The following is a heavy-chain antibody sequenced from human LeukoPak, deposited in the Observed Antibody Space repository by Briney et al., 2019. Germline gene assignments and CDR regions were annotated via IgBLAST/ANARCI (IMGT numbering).Heavy chain of an antibody. V-gene: IGHV3-74*01. J-gene: IGHJ3*01. D-gene: IGHD2-15*01. Sequence: GGSLRLSFAASGFTFSTYLMHWVRQAPGKGLVWVSRINSDGSSTNFADSVKGRFTISRDNAKNTLYLQMNSLRVEDTAVYYCVRGYCSGGSCYTHDAFDLWGQGTRVTVSS. CDR2: INSDGSST. CDR3: VRGYCSGGSCYTHDAFDL. CDR1: GFTFSTYL.